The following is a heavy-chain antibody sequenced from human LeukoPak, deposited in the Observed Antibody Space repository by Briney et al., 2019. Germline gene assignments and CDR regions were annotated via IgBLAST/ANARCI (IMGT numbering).Heavy chain of an antibody. CDR3: AREKMATISNEAFDI. J-gene: IGHJ3*02. Sequence: SETLSLTCTVSGYSISSGYYWGWIRQPPGKGLEWIGTLSHSGSSYYNPSLKSRVTISVDTSKNQFSLNLSSVTAADTAVYYCAREKMATISNEAFDIWGQGTMVTVSS. V-gene: IGHV4-38-2*02. D-gene: IGHD5-24*01. CDR2: LSHSGSS. CDR1: GYSISSGYY.